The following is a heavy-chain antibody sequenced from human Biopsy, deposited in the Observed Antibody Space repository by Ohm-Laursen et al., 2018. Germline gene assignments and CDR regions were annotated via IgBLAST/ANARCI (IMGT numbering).Heavy chain of an antibody. CDR2: VFYTGST. CDR1: GDSISSNY. CDR3: ARDRGYYSDRTVPGYFDL. Sequence: GTLSLTCPVSGDSISSNYWSWIRQPPGKGLEWIGYVFYTGSTDYNPSLQSRVTISVDTSKNHFSLRLRSVTPADTAIYYCARDRGYYSDRTVPGYFDLWGRGTLVTVSS. V-gene: IGHV4-59*01. D-gene: IGHD3-22*01. J-gene: IGHJ2*01.